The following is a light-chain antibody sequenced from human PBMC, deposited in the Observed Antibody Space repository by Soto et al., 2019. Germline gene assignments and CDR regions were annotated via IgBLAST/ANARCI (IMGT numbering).Light chain of an antibody. V-gene: IGLV7-46*01. Sequence: QAVVPQEHSGTVFPGGTGTLTCGSSTGAVTSGHYPYWFQQQPGQAPRTLIYDTRNKLSWTPARCSGALVGGKAALTLSGAQPEDEADYYCLLAYTDARLWVFGGGTKVTVL. CDR1: TGAVTSGHY. CDR3: LLAYTDARLWV. CDR2: DTR. J-gene: IGLJ3*02.